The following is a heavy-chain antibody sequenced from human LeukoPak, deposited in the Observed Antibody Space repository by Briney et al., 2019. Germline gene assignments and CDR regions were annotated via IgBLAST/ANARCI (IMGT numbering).Heavy chain of an antibody. CDR3: AREARGSWYPMSDFGI. J-gene: IGHJ3*02. D-gene: IGHD6-13*01. CDR1: GYTFTSYG. CDR2: ISAYNGNT. V-gene: IGHV1-18*01. Sequence: ASVKVSCKASGYTFTSYGISWVRQAPGQGLEWMGWISAYNGNTNYAQKLQGRVTMTTDTSTSTAYMELRSLRSDDTAVYYCAREARGSWYPMSDFGIWGQVTMVTVSS.